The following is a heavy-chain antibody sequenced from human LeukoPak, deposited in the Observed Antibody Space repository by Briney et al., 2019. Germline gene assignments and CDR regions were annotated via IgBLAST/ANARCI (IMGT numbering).Heavy chain of an antibody. CDR3: ARAADLGS. Sequence: GSLRLSCAASGFTFGSYAMRWVRQAPGKGLEWLGFIRRKAYGGTPQHAASLEGRFTISRDDSKSIDYLQMNSLKTEDTAVYYCARAADLGSWGQGTLVTVSS. J-gene: IGHJ5*01. V-gene: IGHV3-49*04. CDR2: IRRKAYGGTP. CDR1: GFTFGSYA.